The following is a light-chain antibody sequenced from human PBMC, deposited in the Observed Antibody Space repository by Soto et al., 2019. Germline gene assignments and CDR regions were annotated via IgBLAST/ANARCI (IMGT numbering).Light chain of an antibody. V-gene: IGKV1-8*01. Sequence: AIRMTQSPSSLSASTGDRVTITCRASQGISSYLAWYQQKPGKAPKLLIYAASTLQSGVPSRFSGSGSGTDFTLTISCLQSEDFATYYCQQYYSYPPTFGQGTRWIS. J-gene: IGKJ1*01. CDR1: QGISSY. CDR3: QQYYSYPPT. CDR2: AAS.